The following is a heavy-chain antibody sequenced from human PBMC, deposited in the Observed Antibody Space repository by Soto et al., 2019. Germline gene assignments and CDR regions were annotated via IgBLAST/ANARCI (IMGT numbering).Heavy chain of an antibody. D-gene: IGHD7-27*01. V-gene: IGHV4-59*01. J-gene: IGHJ3*02. CDR3: ARIIGEYDAFDI. CDR1: GGSISSYY. CDR2: IYYSGNT. Sequence: PSETLSLTCSVSGGSISSYYWSWIRQPPGKGLEWIGYIYYSGNTNYNPSLKSRVTISVDTSKNQFSLKLSSATAADTAVYYCARIIGEYDAFDIWGLGTMVTVSS.